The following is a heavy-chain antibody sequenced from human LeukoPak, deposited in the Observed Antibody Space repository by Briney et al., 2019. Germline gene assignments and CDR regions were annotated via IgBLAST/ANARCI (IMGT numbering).Heavy chain of an antibody. CDR1: GYTFTGYY. CDR2: INPNSGGT. D-gene: IGHD6-13*01. V-gene: IGHV1-2*02. Sequence: GASVKVSCKASGYTFTGYYMHWVRQAPGQGLEWMGWINPNSGGTNYAQKFQGRVTMTRDTSISTAYMELSRLRSDDTAVYYCARDQGIAAAGTDFDYWGQGTLVTVSS. CDR3: ARDQGIAAAGTDFDY. J-gene: IGHJ4*02.